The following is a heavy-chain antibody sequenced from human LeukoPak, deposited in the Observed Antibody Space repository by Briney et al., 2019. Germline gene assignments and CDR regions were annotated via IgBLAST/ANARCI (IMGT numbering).Heavy chain of an antibody. CDR1: GFTFSTYW. CDR2: INSDGSST. D-gene: IGHD2-2*01. Sequence: GGSLRLSCAASGFTFSTYWMHWVRQAPGTGLVWVSLINSDGSSTNYADSVKGRFAISRDNAKNTLYLQMNSLRAEDTAVYYCATDVPAVTIFGYWGQGTLVTVSS. CDR3: ATDVPAVTIFGY. J-gene: IGHJ4*02. V-gene: IGHV3-74*01.